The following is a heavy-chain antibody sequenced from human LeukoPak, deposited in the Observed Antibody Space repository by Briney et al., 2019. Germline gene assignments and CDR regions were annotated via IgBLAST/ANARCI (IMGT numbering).Heavy chain of an antibody. V-gene: IGHV4-31*03. CDR3: ASVAASIIDAFDI. Sequence: SETLSLTCTVSGGSISSGGYYWSWIRQHPGKGLEWIGYIYYSGSTYYNPSLKSRVTISVDTSKNQFSLKLSSVTAADTAVYYCASVAASIIDAFDIWGQGTMVTVSS. J-gene: IGHJ3*02. CDR2: IYYSGST. CDR1: GGSISSGGYY. D-gene: IGHD1-26*01.